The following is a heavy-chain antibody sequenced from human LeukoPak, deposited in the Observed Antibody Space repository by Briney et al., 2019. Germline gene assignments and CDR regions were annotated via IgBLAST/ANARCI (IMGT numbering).Heavy chain of an antibody. CDR1: GFTFSSYA. V-gene: IGHV3-23*01. D-gene: IGHD3-3*01. Sequence: GGSLRLSCAASGFTFSSYAMSWVRQAPGKGLEWVSAISGSGGSTYYADSVKGRFTISRDNSKNTLYLQMNSLRAEDTAVYYCAKDRVYDFWSGYYSGFDYWGQGTLVTVPS. CDR3: AKDRVYDFWSGYYSGFDY. CDR2: ISGSGGST. J-gene: IGHJ4*02.